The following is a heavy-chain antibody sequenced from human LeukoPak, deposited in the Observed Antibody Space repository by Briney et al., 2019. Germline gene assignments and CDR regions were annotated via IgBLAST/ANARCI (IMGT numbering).Heavy chain of an antibody. CDR3: ATFEDDFWSGYYSG. D-gene: IGHD3-3*01. CDR1: GGTFSSYA. J-gene: IGHJ4*02. V-gene: IGHV1-69*05. Sequence: ASVKVSCKASGGTFSSYAISWVRQAPGQGLEWMGGVILIFGTANYAQKFQGRVTITTDESTSTAYMELSSLRSEDTAVYYCATFEDDFWSGYYSGWGQGTLVTVSS. CDR2: VILIFGTA.